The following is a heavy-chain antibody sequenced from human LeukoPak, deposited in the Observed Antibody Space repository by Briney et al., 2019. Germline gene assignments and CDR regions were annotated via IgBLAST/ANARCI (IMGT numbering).Heavy chain of an antibody. J-gene: IGHJ6*03. CDR3: ARHRGGENDFWRGYHYYYYYYYMDV. CDR2: IYTSGST. CDR1: GGSISSYY. V-gene: IGHV4-4*09. D-gene: IGHD3-3*01. Sequence: SETLSLTCTVSGGSISSYYWSWIRQPPGKGLEWIGYIYTSGSTNYNPSLKSRVTISVDTSKNQFSLKLSSVTAADTAVYYCARHRGGENDFWRGYHYYYYYYYMDVWGKGTTVTVSS.